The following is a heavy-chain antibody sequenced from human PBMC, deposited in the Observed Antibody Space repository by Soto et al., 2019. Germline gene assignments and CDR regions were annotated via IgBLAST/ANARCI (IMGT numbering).Heavy chain of an antibody. CDR2: TSNSGFT. J-gene: IGHJ4*01. CDR1: GGSITSSGYY. V-gene: IGHV4-31*03. CDR3: GRGGGSTKVDY. D-gene: IGHD2-2*01. Sequence: QVQLQESGPGLVKPSQTLSLTCTVSGGSITSSGYYWSWIRQHPGEGLEWIGFTSNSGFTSYNPPFKSGVTISVDTSSNQFSLNLKSVSAADTAVYDCGRGGGSTKVDYWGHGTLVTVSP.